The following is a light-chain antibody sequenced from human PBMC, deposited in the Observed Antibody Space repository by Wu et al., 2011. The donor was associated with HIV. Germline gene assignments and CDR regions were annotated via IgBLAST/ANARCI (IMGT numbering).Light chain of an antibody. CDR3: QKXNTAPWT. J-gene: IGKJ1*01. CDR1: ESVSKY. V-gene: IGKV3-11*01. Sequence: EIVLTQSPATLSLSPGERATLSCRASESVSKYLAWYQQRAGQAPRLLIYDTSNRATGIPARISGSGSGTDFTLTISSLQPEDVATYYCQKXNTAPWTFGQGDQGGNET. CDR2: DTS.